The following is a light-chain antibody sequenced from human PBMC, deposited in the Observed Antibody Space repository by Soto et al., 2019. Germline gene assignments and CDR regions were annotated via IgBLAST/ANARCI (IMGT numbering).Light chain of an antibody. V-gene: IGLV2-8*01. J-gene: IGLJ7*01. CDR2: EVN. CDR1: SSDVGGYNY. Sequence: QSALTQPPSASGSPGQSVTISCTGISSDVGGYNYVSWYQQYPGKAPKLIISEVNKRPSGVPDRFSGSKSDNTASLTVSGLQAEDEADYYCCSYAGSRWVFGGRTQLTVL. CDR3: CSYAGSRWV.